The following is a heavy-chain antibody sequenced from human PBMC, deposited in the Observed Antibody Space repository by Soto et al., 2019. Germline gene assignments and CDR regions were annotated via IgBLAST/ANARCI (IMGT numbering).Heavy chain of an antibody. D-gene: IGHD4-17*01. CDR2: ISGYNGNT. V-gene: IGHV1-18*04. J-gene: IGHJ4*01. CDR3: ASWAGQLHDFGGHFDY. CDR1: EDTLTTHV. Sequence: ASVKVSSQSSEDTLTTHVISWGRQAPGQGLEGMGWISGYNGNTNYAQKLQGRVTLTKDTSTSTAYMELRSLRPDDTAVYYCASWAGQLHDFGGHFDYGG.